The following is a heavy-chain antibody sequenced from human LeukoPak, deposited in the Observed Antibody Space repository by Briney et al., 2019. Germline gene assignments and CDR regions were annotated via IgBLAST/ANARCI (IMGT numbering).Heavy chain of an antibody. CDR2: ISYDGSNK. J-gene: IGHJ4*02. V-gene: IGHV3-30*03. CDR1: GFTVSINY. D-gene: IGHD6-6*01. CDR3: ARGTRRIAAPYYFDY. Sequence: GGSLRLSCAASGFTVSINYMNWVRQAPGKGLEWVAVISYDGSNKYYADSVKGRFTISRDNSKNTLYLQMNSLRAEDTAVYYCARGTRRIAAPYYFDYWGQGTLVTVSS.